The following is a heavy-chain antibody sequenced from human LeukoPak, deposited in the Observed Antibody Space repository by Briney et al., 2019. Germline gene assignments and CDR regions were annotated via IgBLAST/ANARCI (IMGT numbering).Heavy chain of an antibody. V-gene: IGHV3-30*18. CDR3: AKDRGYGSGTFLDY. CDR2: ISYNGNNQ. CDR1: GSTFTTYS. Sequence: PGGSLRLSCAASGSTFTTYSMLWVRQAPDKGLEWVAVISYNGNNQYYADSVKGRFTISRDNSKNTLYLQMNSLRAEDTAVYYCAKDRGYGSGTFLDYWGQGTLVTVSS. J-gene: IGHJ4*02. D-gene: IGHD3-10*01.